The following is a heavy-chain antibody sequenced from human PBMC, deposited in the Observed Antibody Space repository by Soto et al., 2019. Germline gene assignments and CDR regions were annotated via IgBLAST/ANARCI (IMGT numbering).Heavy chain of an antibody. Sequence: SQTLSLTCAISGDSVSTSSPTWDWNRQSPSRGLEWLGRTYYRSKWDYDYAASVKGRININPDTSNNQVSLHLDSVTPDDTAVYYCARLIGNSWLDSWGQGTLVTVS. J-gene: IGHJ5*01. V-gene: IGHV6-1*01. D-gene: IGHD2-8*01. CDR2: TYYRSKWDY. CDR1: GDSVSTSSPT. CDR3: ARLIGNSWLDS.